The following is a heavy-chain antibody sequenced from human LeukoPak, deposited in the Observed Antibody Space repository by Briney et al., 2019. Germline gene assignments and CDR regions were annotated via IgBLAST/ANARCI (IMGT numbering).Heavy chain of an antibody. V-gene: IGHV3-7*01. D-gene: IGHD1-14*01. J-gene: IGHJ4*02. Sequence: GGSLRLSCAASGFTFTTYWMSWVRQAPGKGLEWVANIQQDGSEKYYVDSVKGRFAISRDNAKNSLYLQMNSLRVEDTAVYYCARRCVSGSNFDSWGQGTLVTVSS. CDR2: IQQDGSEK. CDR1: GFTFTTYW. CDR3: ARRCVSGSNFDS.